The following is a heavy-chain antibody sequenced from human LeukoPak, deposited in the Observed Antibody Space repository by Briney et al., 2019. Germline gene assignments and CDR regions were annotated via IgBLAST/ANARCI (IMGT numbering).Heavy chain of an antibody. J-gene: IGHJ6*04. V-gene: IGHV3-48*03. D-gene: IGHD3-10*02. CDR1: GFTFSSYE. Sequence: GGSLRLSCAASGFTFSSYEMNWVRQAPGKGPEWVSYISSIGSTIYYADSVKGRFTISRDNDKNSLYLQMNSLRAEDTAVYYCAELGITMIGGVWGKGTTVTISS. CDR3: AELGITMIGGV. CDR2: ISSIGSTI.